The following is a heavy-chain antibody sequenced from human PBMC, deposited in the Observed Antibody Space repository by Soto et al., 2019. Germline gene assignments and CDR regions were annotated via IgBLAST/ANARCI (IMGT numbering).Heavy chain of an antibody. Sequence: EVQLVESGGGLVQPGGSLRLSCAASGFTVSSKSMSWVRQAPGKGLEWVSAIYSGGGTYYADSVKGRFTVSRDSSKNTLLLQVDSLRAEDTAVYYCARGVATSTSDPDSWGQGTLVTVSS. CDR1: GFTVSSKS. V-gene: IGHV3-66*01. CDR2: IYSGGGT. D-gene: IGHD1-26*01. J-gene: IGHJ4*02. CDR3: ARGVATSTSDPDS.